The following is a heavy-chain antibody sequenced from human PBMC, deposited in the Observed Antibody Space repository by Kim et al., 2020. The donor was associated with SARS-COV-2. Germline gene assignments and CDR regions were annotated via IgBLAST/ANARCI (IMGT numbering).Heavy chain of an antibody. CDR3: ARQARTLLDY. D-gene: IGHD5-12*01. CDR1: GYSFTSYW. CDR2: IDPSDSYT. V-gene: IGHV5-10-1*01. Sequence: GESLKISCKGSGYSFTSYWISWVRQMPGKGLEWMGRIDPSDSYTNYSPSFQGHVTIPADKSISTAYLQWSSLKASDTAMYYCARQARTLLDYWGQGTLVTVSS. J-gene: IGHJ4*02.